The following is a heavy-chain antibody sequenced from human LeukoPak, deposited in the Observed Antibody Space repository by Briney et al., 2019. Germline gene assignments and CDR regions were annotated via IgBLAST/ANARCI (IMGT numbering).Heavy chain of an antibody. Sequence: SETLSLTCTVSGGSISSSSYYWGWIRQPPGTGLAWIGNIFYSGSTYYNPSLKSRVTISVDTSRSQFSLKLNSVTAADTAVYYCARLWFGAYYFDYWGQGTLVTVSS. CDR3: ARLWFGAYYFDY. CDR1: GGSISSSSYY. D-gene: IGHD3-10*01. V-gene: IGHV4-39*01. J-gene: IGHJ4*02. CDR2: IFYSGST.